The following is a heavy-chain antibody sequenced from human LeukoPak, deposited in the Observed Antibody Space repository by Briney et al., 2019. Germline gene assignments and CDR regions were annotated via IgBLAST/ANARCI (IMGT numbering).Heavy chain of an antibody. CDR3: AREEPKSGYSY. D-gene: IGHD5-18*01. CDR2: IYYSGST. V-gene: IGHV4-31*03. J-gene: IGHJ4*02. Sequence: SETLSLTCTVSGGSISSGGYYWSWIRQHPGKGLEWIGYIYYSGSTYYNPSLKSRVTISVDTAKNQFSLKLSSVTAADTAVYYCAREEPKSGYSYWGQGTLVTVSS. CDR1: GGSISSGGYY.